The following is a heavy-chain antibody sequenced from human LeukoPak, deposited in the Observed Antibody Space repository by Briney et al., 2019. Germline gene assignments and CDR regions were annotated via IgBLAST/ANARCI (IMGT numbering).Heavy chain of an antibody. Sequence: PSETLSLTCTVSGGSISSYYWSWIRLPPGKGLEWIGYIYYTGATYYNPSLKSRVTISLDTSRNQFSLKLSSVTAADAAVYYCARAGYSYGTGYYFDYWGQGALVTVSS. CDR2: IYYTGAT. CDR1: GGSISSYY. D-gene: IGHD5-18*01. V-gene: IGHV4-59*01. J-gene: IGHJ4*02. CDR3: ARAGYSYGTGYYFDY.